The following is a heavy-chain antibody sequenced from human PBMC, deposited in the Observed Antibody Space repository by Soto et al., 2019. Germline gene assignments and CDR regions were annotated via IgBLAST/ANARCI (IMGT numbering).Heavy chain of an antibody. J-gene: IGHJ6*02. CDR3: ARKPYYDFWSGYYTTASSGMDV. D-gene: IGHD3-3*01. CDR2: TYYSGST. Sequence: PSETLSLTCTVSGGSISSSSYYWGWIRQPPGKGLEWIGSTYYSGSTYYNPSLKSRVTISVDTSKNQFSLKLSSVTAADTAVYYCARKPYYDFWSGYYTTASSGMDVWGQGTTVTVSS. CDR1: GGSISSSSYY. V-gene: IGHV4-39*01.